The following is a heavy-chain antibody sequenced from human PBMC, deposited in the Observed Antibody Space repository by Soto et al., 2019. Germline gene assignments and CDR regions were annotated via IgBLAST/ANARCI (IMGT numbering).Heavy chain of an antibody. V-gene: IGHV1-69*01. D-gene: IGHD2-15*01. CDR2: IIPIFGTA. Sequence: QVQLVQSGAEVKKPGSSVKVSCKAPGGTFSSYAISWVRQAPGQGLEWMGGIIPIFGTANYAQKFQGRVTITADESTSTGYMELRSLRSEDTAVYFCARSQGGSSSLDIYYYYYYGMDVWGQGTQVTVSS. CDR1: GGTFSSYA. CDR3: ARSQGGSSSLDIYYYYYYGMDV. J-gene: IGHJ6*02.